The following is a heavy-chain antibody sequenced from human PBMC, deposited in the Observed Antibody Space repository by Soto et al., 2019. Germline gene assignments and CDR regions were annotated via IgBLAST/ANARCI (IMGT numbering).Heavy chain of an antibody. CDR2: INPSGDSR. Sequence: ASVKVSCKASGFSFSDYFMHWVRQAPGQGLEWMGIINPSGDSRNYAQKFQGRVTITRDTSTSTVYMDLSSLRYEDTAVYYCARDNSQTYXTPAASXCFHPWGQGTPVTVSS. D-gene: IGHD2-15*01. CDR3: ARDNSQTYXTPAASXCFHP. V-gene: IGHV1-46*01. CDR1: GFSFSDYF. J-gene: IGHJ5*02.